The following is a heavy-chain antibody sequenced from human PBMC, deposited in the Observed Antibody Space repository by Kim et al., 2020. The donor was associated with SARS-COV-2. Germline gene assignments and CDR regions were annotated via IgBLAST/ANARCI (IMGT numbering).Heavy chain of an antibody. D-gene: IGHD1-26*01. CDR3: ARDWGYGGSYSDY. CDR2: IWYDGSNK. J-gene: IGHJ4*02. CDR1: GFTFSSYG. V-gene: IGHV3-33*01. Sequence: GGSLRLSCAASGFTFSSYGMHWVRQAPGKGLEWVAVIWYDGSNKYYADSVKGRFTISRDNSKNTLYLQMNSLRAEDTAVYYCARDWGYGGSYSDYWGQGTLVTVSS.